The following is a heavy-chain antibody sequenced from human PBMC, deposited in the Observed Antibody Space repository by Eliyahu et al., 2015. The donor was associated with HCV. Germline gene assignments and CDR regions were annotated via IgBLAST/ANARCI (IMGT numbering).Heavy chain of an antibody. J-gene: IGHJ4*02. CDR2: ISSDGGDS. D-gene: IGHD3-16*01. CDR1: GFPFSASV. V-gene: IGHV3-30-3*01. Sequence: QVQLVESGGGVVQPGRSLRLSCAASGFPFSASVMHWVRQTPGPGLEWLAVISSDGGDSHYADSVKGRFTISRDNSKNTLFLQMNSLRPEDTAVYYCGRERSTVNDCWGQGTLVTV. CDR3: GRERSTVNDC.